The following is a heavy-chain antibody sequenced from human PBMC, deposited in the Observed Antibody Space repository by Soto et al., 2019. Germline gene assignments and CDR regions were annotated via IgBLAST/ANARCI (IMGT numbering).Heavy chain of an antibody. V-gene: IGHV5-51*01. J-gene: IGHJ4*02. Sequence: GESLKISCKGSGYSFTSYWIAWVRQMPGKGLEWTGIIYPGDSDTRYSPSFQGQVTISADKSISTAFLQWSSLKASDTAMYYCARHNYFDTSGSSSPGAYWGQGTPVTVSS. CDR3: ARHNYFDTSGSSSPGAY. CDR2: IYPGDSDT. D-gene: IGHD3-22*01. CDR1: GYSFTSYW.